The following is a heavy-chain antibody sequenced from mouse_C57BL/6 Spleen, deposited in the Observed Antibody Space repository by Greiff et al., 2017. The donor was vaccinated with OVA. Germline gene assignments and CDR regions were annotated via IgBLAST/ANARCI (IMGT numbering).Heavy chain of an antibody. J-gene: IGHJ4*01. V-gene: IGHV1-54*01. CDR1: GYAFTNYL. CDR3: ARSFYYAMDY. Sequence: VQLQQSGAELVRPGPSVKVSCKASGYAFTNYLIEWVKQRPGQGLEWIGVINPGSGGTNYNEKFKGKATLTADKSSSTAYMQLSSLTSEDSAVYFCARSFYYAMDYWGQGTSVTVSS. CDR2: INPGSGGT.